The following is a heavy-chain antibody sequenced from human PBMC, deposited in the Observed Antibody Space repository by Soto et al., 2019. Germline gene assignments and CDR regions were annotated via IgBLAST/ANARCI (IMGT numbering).Heavy chain of an antibody. V-gene: IGHV4-59*01. CDR3: ARDVGYCSGGSCGSWFDP. CDR2: IYYSGST. D-gene: IGHD2-15*01. Sequence: PSETLSLTCTVSGGSISSYYWSWIRQPPGKGLEWIGYIYYSGSTNYNPSLKSRVTISVDTSKNQFSLKLSSVTAADTAVYYCARDVGYCSGGSCGSWFDPWGQGTLVTVSS. J-gene: IGHJ5*02. CDR1: GGSISSYY.